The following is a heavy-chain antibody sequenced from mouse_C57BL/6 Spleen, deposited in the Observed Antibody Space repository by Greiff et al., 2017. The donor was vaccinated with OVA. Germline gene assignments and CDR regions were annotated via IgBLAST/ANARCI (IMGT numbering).Heavy chain of an antibody. J-gene: IGHJ1*03. D-gene: IGHD1-1*01. CDR2: IYPGNSDT. CDR3: TRSGDYYGSSSNWYFDV. Sequence: VQLQQSGTVLARPGASVKMSCKTSGYTFTSYWMHWVKQRPGQGLEWIGAIYPGNSDTSYNQKFKGKAKLTAVTSASTAYMELSSLTNEDSAVYYCTRSGDYYGSSSNWYFDVWGTGTTVTVSS. CDR1: GYTFTSYW. V-gene: IGHV1-5*01.